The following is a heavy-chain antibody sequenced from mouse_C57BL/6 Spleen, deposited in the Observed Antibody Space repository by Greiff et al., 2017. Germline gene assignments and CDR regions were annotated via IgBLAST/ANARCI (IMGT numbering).Heavy chain of an antibody. CDR1: GYTFTDYE. CDR3: TRSSTVVALYAMDY. J-gene: IGHJ4*01. V-gene: IGHV1-15*01. D-gene: IGHD1-1*01. CDR2: IDPETGGT. Sequence: QVQLKQSGAELVRPGASVTLSCKASGYTFTDYEMHWVKQTPVHGLEWIGAIDPETGGTAYNQKFKGKAILTADNSSSTAYMELRSLTSDDSAVYYCTRSSTVVALYAMDYWGQGTSVTVSS.